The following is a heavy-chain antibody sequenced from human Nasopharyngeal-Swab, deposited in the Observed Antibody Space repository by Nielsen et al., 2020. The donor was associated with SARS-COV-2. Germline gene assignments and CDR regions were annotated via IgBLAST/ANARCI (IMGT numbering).Heavy chain of an antibody. V-gene: IGHV4-59*08. D-gene: IGHD2-15*01. CDR2: VYYTGGT. CDR3: ARMDAATDF. Sequence: WIRQPPEKGLEWVGYVYYTGGTSYNPSLKSRVTISLDTSKKQFSLRLTSVTPADTAIYYCARMDAATDFWGQGTLVTVSS. J-gene: IGHJ4*02.